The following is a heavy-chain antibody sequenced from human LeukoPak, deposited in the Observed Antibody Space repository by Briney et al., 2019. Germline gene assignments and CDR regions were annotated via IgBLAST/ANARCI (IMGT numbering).Heavy chain of an antibody. CDR2: IYTSGST. J-gene: IGHJ4*02. CDR1: GGSISSYY. D-gene: IGHD6-19*01. V-gene: IGHV4-4*07. Sequence: SETLSLTCTVSGGSISSYYWSWIRQPAGKGLEWIGRIYTSGSTNYNPSLKSRVTMSVDTSKKQFSLKLSSVTAADTAVYYCARGYSSGWYFVYWGQGTLVTVSS. CDR3: ARGYSSGWYFVY.